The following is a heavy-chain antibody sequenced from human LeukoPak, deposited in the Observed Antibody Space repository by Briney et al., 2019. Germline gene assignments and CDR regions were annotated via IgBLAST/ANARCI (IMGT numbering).Heavy chain of an antibody. V-gene: IGHV4-39*01. D-gene: IGHD3-10*01. CDR2: IDYSGTT. J-gene: IGHJ4*02. CDR1: GGSISDSDC. CDR3: ARHRSGSYYEPFNY. Sequence: SETLSLTCTVSGGSISDSDCWGWVRQPPGKGLEWIGTIDYSGTTYYNPSLKSRVTITVDSSKNQFSLELRSVTAADTAVYYCARHRSGSYYEPFNYWGQGTLVT.